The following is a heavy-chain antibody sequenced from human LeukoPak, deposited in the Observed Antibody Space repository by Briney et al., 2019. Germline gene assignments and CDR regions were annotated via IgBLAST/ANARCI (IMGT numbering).Heavy chain of an antibody. J-gene: IGHJ4*02. D-gene: IGHD3-3*01. CDR3: ARLVGSGYDFWSGYLDY. CDR2: ISAYNGNT. Sequence: ASVKVSCKASGYTFTNIHWVRQAPGQGLEWMGWISAYNGNTNYAQKLRGRVTMTTDTSTSTAYMDLRSLRSDDTAVYYCARLVGSGYDFWSGYLDYWGQGTLVTVSS. V-gene: IGHV1-18*01. CDR1: GYTFTN.